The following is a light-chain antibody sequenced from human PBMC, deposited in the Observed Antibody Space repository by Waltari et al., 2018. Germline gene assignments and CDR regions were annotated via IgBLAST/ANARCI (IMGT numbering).Light chain of an antibody. Sequence: VKLTCTLSSGHSSNVIAWLQQQPEKGPRYLMKVNSDGSHSKGDKIPDRFSGSSSGAEHFLTISSLQSEDEADYYCQTGGHGTWVFGGGTKLTVL. CDR2: VNSDGSH. J-gene: IGLJ3*02. CDR1: SGHSSNV. V-gene: IGLV4-69*01. CDR3: QTGGHGTWV.